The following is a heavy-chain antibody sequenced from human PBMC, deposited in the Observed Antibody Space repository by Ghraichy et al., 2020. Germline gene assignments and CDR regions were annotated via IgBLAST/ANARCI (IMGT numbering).Heavy chain of an antibody. V-gene: IGHV3-21*01. CDR3: AREYCRGGRCYFGTGGSHFDY. Sequence: GESLNISCAASGFTFSSHAMNWVRQAPGKRLEWVSSISSSSTYIYYADSLKGRFTISRDDAKNSLYLQMNSLRAEDTAVYYCAREYCRGGRCYFGTGGSHFDYWGQGTLVTVSS. CDR1: GFTFSSHA. J-gene: IGHJ4*02. D-gene: IGHD2-15*01. CDR2: ISSSSTYI.